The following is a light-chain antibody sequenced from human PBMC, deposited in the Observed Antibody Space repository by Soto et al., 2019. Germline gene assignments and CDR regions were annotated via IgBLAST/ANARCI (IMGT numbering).Light chain of an antibody. Sequence: EIVMTQSPATLSVSPGERVTLSCRASQSVSSNLAWYQQKPGQTPRLLIYDASTGATGIPARLSGSGSGTEFTLTISSLQSEDFAVYYCQQYNNWPRTFGQGTKVEI. V-gene: IGKV3-15*01. CDR1: QSVSSN. J-gene: IGKJ1*01. CDR2: DAS. CDR3: QQYNNWPRT.